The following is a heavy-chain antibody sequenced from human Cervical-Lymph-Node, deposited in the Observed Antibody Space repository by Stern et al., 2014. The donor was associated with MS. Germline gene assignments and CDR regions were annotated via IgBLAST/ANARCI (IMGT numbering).Heavy chain of an antibody. CDR3: ARAGVRGDYKIAPYYYYYYGMDV. Sequence: QVQLVESGPGLVKPSETLSLTCTVSGGSISSYYWSWIRQPAGKGLEWIGRIYTSGSTNYNPSLKSRVTMSVDTSKNQFSLKLSSVTAADTAVYYCARAGVRGDYKIAPYYYYYYGMDVWGQGTTVTVSS. CDR1: GGSISSYY. J-gene: IGHJ6*02. D-gene: IGHD4-17*01. V-gene: IGHV4-4*07. CDR2: IYTSGST.